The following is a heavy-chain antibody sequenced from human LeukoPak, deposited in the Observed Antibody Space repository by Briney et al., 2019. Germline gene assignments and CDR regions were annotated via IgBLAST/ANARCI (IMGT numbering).Heavy chain of an antibody. V-gene: IGHV4-59*01. CDR1: GGSISSYY. Sequence: SETLSLTCTVSGGSISSYYWSWVRQPPGKGLEGDGYIYYSGITDYNPSLKSPFTISVDSSKNQSSLKLSSVTAADTAVYYCARAGGGSSSTYYYGMDVWGQGTTVTVSS. D-gene: IGHD6-13*01. CDR3: ARAGGGSSSTYYYGMDV. J-gene: IGHJ6*02. CDR2: IYYSGIT.